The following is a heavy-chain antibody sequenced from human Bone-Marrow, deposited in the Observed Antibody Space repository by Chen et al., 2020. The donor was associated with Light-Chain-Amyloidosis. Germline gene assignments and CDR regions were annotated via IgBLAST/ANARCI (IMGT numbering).Heavy chain of an antibody. CDR2: ISSTGSAA. V-gene: IGHV3-23*04. J-gene: IGHJ2*01. CDR1: GFTFRSYP. CDR3: ARDTLGTDWYFDL. Sequence: EVPLVESGGGLVKPGGSLRLSCEASGFTFRSYPMSWVRQASGKGLEWVSSISSTGSAAYYADTVKGRFTISRDNSKNTLYLQMGSLRVEDMAVYYCARDTLGTDWYFDLWGRGTLVTVSS. D-gene: IGHD1-26*01.